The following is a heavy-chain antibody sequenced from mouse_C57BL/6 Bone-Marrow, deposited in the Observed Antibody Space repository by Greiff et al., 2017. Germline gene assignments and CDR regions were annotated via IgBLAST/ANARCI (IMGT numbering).Heavy chain of an antibody. V-gene: IGHV1-81*01. D-gene: IGHD1-1*01. Sequence: QVQLQQSGAELARPGASVKLSCKASGYTFTSYGISWVKQRTGQGLEWIGEIYPRSGNTYYNEKFKGKATLTADKSSSTAYMELRSLTSEDSAVYFCARLGYYGSSFAYWGQGTLVTVSA. J-gene: IGHJ3*01. CDR3: ARLGYYGSSFAY. CDR2: IYPRSGNT. CDR1: GYTFTSYG.